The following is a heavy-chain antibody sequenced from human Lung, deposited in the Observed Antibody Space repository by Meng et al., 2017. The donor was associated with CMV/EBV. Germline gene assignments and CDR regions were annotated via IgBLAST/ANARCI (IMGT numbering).Heavy chain of an antibody. Sequence: AESXSLXCAASGFTFSNGWMSWVRQAPGKGLEWVGRIKSKTDDGTTDYAAPVKARFTISRDDSKSTLYLQMNSLKTEDTAVYYCTTDWYYYDSSGRRWFDCXGQGXLVTVSS. CDR2: IKSKTDDGTT. V-gene: IGHV3-15*01. CDR1: GFTFSNGW. J-gene: IGHJ4*02. D-gene: IGHD3-22*01. CDR3: TTDWYYYDSSGRRWFDC.